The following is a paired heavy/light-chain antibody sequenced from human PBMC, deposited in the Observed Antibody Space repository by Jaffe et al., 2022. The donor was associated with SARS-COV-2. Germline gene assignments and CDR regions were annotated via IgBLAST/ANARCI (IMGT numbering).Light chain of an antibody. J-gene: IGLJ2*01. Sequence: QSGLTQPASVSGSPGQSITISCTGTSSDIGNYKLVSWYQRHPGKAPNLIIYEGTQRPSGVSNRFTGSKSGNTASLTISGLQSEDEADYYCCSYAGRTTPVVFGGGTKLTVL. CDR1: SSDIGNYKL. CDR2: EGT. CDR3: CSYAGRTTPVV. V-gene: IGLV2-23*01.
Heavy chain of an antibody. J-gene: IGHJ6*02. Sequence: EVQLLESGGDLVQPGGSLRLSCAASGLVFRDYAMSWVRQAPGKGLEWVSSISGSGTSIYYADSVKGRITISRDNSKNTVSLQMDSLRAEDTAIYYCAKGWANCGNDCGYYYYGMDVWGQGTTVTVSS. CDR1: GLVFRDYA. CDR2: ISGSGTSI. D-gene: IGHD2-21*02. CDR3: AKGWANCGNDCGYYYYGMDV. V-gene: IGHV3-23*01.